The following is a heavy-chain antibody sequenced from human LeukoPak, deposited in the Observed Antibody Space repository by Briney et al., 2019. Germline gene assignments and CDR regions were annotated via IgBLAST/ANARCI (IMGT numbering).Heavy chain of an antibody. Sequence: PSETLSLTCTVSGGSISSSSYYWGWIRQPPGKGLEWIGSIYYSGSTYYNPSLKGRVTISVDTSKNQFSLKLSSVTAADTAVYYCAVSDYYYDNPIDYWGQGTLVTVSS. CDR2: IYYSGST. J-gene: IGHJ4*02. CDR3: AVSDYYYDNPIDY. D-gene: IGHD3-22*01. V-gene: IGHV4-39*01. CDR1: GGSISSSSYY.